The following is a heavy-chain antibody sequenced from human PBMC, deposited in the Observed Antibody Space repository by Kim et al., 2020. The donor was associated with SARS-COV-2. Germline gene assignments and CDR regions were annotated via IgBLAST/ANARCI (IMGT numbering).Heavy chain of an antibody. V-gene: IGHV4-59*01. CDR2: GST. CDR3: ARVLGAFDI. J-gene: IGHJ3*02. D-gene: IGHD3-16*01. Sequence: GSTNYHPSLKSRVTISVGTSKNQFSLKLSSVTAADTAVYYCARVLGAFDIWGQGTMVTVSS.